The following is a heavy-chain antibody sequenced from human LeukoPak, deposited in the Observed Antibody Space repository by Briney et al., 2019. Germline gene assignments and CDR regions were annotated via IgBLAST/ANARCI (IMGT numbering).Heavy chain of an antibody. D-gene: IGHD5-18*01. J-gene: IGHJ3*02. CDR3: ARNTAMADAFDI. Sequence: GASVKVSFKASGGTFSSYAISWVRQAPGQGLEWLGWINPNSGGTNYAQKFQGRVTMTRDTSISTAYMELSRLRSDDTAVYYCARNTAMADAFDIWGQGTMVTVSS. CDR1: GGTFSSYA. V-gene: IGHV1-2*02. CDR2: INPNSGGT.